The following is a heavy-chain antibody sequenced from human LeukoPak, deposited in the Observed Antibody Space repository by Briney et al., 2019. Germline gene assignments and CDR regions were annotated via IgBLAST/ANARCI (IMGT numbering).Heavy chain of an antibody. V-gene: IGHV4-39*01. CDR2: IYYSGST. CDR3: ARGDGVYFQQ. D-gene: IGHD2-21*02. Sequence: SQTLSLTCTVSGGSISSSSYYWGWIRQPPGKGLEWIGSIYYSGSTYYNPSLKSRVTISVDTSKNQCSQKLSSLTTADTSVYYRARGDGVYFQQWGQGTVVTVSS. CDR1: GGSISSSSYY. J-gene: IGHJ1*01.